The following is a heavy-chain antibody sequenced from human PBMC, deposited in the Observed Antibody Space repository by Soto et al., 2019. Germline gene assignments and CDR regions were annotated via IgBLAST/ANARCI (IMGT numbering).Heavy chain of an antibody. CDR1: GFTFSSYA. J-gene: IGHJ4*02. Sequence: GSLRLSCAASGFTFSSYAMSWVRQAPGKGLEWVSAISGSGGSTYYADSVKGRFTISRDNSKNTLYLQMNSLRAEDTAVYYCAKIPIRAPGFDYWGQGTXVTVSS. CDR2: ISGSGGST. CDR3: AKIPIRAPGFDY. V-gene: IGHV3-23*01.